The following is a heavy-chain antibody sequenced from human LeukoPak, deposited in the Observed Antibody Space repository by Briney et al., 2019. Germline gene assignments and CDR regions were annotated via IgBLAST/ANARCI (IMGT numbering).Heavy chain of an antibody. CDR1: ALIMSDYA. CDR3: VKDTYKGDTASWDFFHY. J-gene: IGHJ4*02. Sequence: GGSLSLSCSAWALIMSDYAMQCVRQSREEGREYVSCISANGGSTYYADSVKGRFTISRDTSKNTLYLQMSSLRAEDTAIYYCVKDTYKGDTASWDFFHYWGQGTLVTVSS. D-gene: IGHD2-2*01. V-gene: IGHV3-64D*06. CDR2: ISANGGST.